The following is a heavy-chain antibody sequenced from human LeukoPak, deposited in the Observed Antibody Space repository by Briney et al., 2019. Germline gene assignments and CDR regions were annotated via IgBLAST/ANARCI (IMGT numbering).Heavy chain of an antibody. CDR2: FYYIGST. J-gene: IGHJ3*02. V-gene: IGHV4-59*08. CDR1: GGSISSYY. Sequence: PSETLSLTCTLSGGSISSYYWSWIRQPPGKGLEWVGYFYYIGSTSYNPSLTSRVTISVDTSKNQFSLQLSSVTAADTAVYYCARPRLVYDYVWGSYRPDAFDIWGQGTMVTVSS. CDR3: ARPRLVYDYVWGSYRPDAFDI. D-gene: IGHD3-16*02.